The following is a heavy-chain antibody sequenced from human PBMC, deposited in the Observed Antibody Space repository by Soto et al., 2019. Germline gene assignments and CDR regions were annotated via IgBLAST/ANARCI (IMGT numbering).Heavy chain of an antibody. D-gene: IGHD1-26*01. CDR3: ARPRPWEHPFDS. CDR2: IYYSGSI. J-gene: IGHJ4*02. V-gene: IGHV4-31*03. Sequence: SETLSLTCTVSGGSLTSEGYYWSWIRQLPGKGLDWIGYIYYSGSIFYNPFLKSRASISAHSSKWQFSLKLSSVTAADTSVYYCARPRPWEHPFDSWGQGILVTVSS. CDR1: GGSLTSEGYY.